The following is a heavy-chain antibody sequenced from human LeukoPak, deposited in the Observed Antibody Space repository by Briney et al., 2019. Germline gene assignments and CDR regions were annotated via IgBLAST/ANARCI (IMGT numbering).Heavy chain of an antibody. Sequence: RGSLRLSCAASGFTFSSYAMSWVRQAPGKGLEWVSAISGSGGSTYYADSVKGRFTISRDNSKNTLYLQMNSLRAEDTAVYYCAKDSKYSYGYPPDYWGQGTLVTVSS. CDR2: ISGSGGST. V-gene: IGHV3-23*01. CDR3: AKDSKYSYGYPPDY. J-gene: IGHJ4*02. CDR1: GFTFSSYA. D-gene: IGHD5-18*01.